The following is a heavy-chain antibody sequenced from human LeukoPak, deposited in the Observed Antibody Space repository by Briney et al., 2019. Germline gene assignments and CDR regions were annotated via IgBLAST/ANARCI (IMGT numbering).Heavy chain of an antibody. CDR2: IYYSGST. D-gene: IGHD3-10*02. CDR1: GGSISSYY. J-gene: IGHJ4*02. CDR3: ARAPDYYDRTHFDY. V-gene: IGHV4-59*01. Sequence: SETLSLTCTVSGGSISSYYWSWIRQPPGKGLEWIGYIYYSGSTNYNPSHKSRVTISVDTSKNQFSLKLSSVTAADTAVYYCARAPDYYDRTHFDYWGQGTLVTVSS.